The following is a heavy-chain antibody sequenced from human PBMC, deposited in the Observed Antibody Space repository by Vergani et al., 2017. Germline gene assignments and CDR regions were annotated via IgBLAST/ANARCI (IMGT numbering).Heavy chain of an antibody. D-gene: IGHD3-9*01. J-gene: IGHJ4*02. Sequence: QVQLVQSGAEVGKPGASVKISCKASAYTFTAYYIHWVLQAPEQGLEWVGVISPDGFSTFYAQKFQGRVTITRDTSTSTVYVEVTSLRSDDTAVYYCAREPPLTGFFDYWGQGTLVTVSS. CDR1: AYTFTAYY. CDR3: AREPPLTGFFDY. V-gene: IGHV1-46*03. CDR2: ISPDGFST.